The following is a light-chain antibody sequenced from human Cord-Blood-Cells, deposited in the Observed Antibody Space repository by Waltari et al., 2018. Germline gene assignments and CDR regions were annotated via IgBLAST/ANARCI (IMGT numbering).Light chain of an antibody. CDR3: SSYTSSSTVV. CDR1: RSAAGGSHY. CDR2: DVS. Sequence: QSVLTQPAPVSGSPGPSLTLPCPGIRSAAGGSHYVFWYQQHPGKAPKLMIYDVSNRPSGVSNRFSGSKSGNTASLTISGLQAEDEADYYCSSYTSSSTVVFGGGTKLTVL. V-gene: IGLV2-14*01. J-gene: IGLJ2*01.